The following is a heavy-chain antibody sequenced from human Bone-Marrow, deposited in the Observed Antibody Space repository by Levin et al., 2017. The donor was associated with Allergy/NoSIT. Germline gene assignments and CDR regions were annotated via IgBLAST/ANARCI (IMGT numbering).Heavy chain of an antibody. CDR3: AQDISPGSGWFESFDS. CDR1: GFAFTFEDHA. V-gene: IGHV3-9*01. Sequence: SLKISCAASGFAFTFEDHAMHWVRQAPGKGPEWVAGISWDSGNIAYADSVKGRFSISRDNAKKSVFLQMSSLRPEDTALYYCAQDISPGSGWFESFDSWGQGTLVTVSS. J-gene: IGHJ4*02. CDR2: ISWDSGNI. D-gene: IGHD6-19*01.